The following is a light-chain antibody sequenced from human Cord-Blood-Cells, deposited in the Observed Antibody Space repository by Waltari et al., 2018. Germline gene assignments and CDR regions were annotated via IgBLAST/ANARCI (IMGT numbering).Light chain of an antibody. CDR1: QSVSRN. J-gene: IGKJ1*01. V-gene: IGKV3-11*01. CDR3: QQRSNWPT. Sequence: EIVLTQSPATLSLSPGERATLSCRAGQSVSRNLAWYQQKPGQAPRLLIYDASNKATGIPARVSGSGSGTEFTLTISSLGPEDFAVYYCQQRSNWPTFGQGTKVEIK. CDR2: DAS.